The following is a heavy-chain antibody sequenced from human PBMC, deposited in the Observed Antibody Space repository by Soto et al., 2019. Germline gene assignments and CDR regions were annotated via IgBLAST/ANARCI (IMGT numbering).Heavy chain of an antibody. V-gene: IGHV3-23*01. CDR3: ARRHYDSSGYPD. Sequence: GGSMRVSWAASGLTFSSHGVRCVLQAPGKGLEWVSAISGSGGSTYYADSVKGRFTISRDNSKNTLYLQMNSLRAEDTAVYYCARRHYDSSGYPDWGQGTLVTVSS. CDR2: ISGSGGST. J-gene: IGHJ4*02. CDR1: GLTFSSHG. D-gene: IGHD3-22*01.